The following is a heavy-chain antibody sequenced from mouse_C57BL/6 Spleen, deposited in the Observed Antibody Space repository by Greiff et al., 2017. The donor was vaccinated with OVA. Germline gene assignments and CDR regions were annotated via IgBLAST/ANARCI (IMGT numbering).Heavy chain of an antibody. CDR1: GYTFTSYW. V-gene: IGHV1-61*01. CDR3: ARRYYGSSYPSYFDV. D-gene: IGHD1-1*01. Sequence: QVQLQQSGAELVRPGSSVKLSCKASGYTFTSYWMDWVKQRPGQGLEWIGNIYPSDSETHYNQKFKDKATLTVDKSSSTAYMQLSSLTSEDSAVYYCARRYYGSSYPSYFDVWGTGTTVTVSS. CDR2: IYPSDSET. J-gene: IGHJ1*03.